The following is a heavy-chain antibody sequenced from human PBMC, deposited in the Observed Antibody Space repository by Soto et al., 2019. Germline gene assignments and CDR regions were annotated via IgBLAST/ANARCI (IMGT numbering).Heavy chain of an antibody. CDR2: INPSGGST. CDR3: ARDIADGITIFGVVIGYYYGMDV. J-gene: IGHJ6*02. V-gene: IGHV1-46*01. D-gene: IGHD3-3*01. CDR1: GYTFTSYY. Sequence: ASVKVSCKASGYTFTSYYMHWVRQAPGQGLEWMGIINPSGGSTSYAQKFQDRVTMTRDTSTSTVYMELSSLRSEDTAVYYCARDIADGITIFGVVIGYYYGMDVWGQGTTVTVSS.